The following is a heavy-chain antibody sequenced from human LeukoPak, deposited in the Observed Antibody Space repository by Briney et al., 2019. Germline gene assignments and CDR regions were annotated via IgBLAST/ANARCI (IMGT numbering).Heavy chain of an antibody. D-gene: IGHD3-22*01. J-gene: IGHJ4*02. CDR1: GFTFSDYY. CDR3: AREGYYYDSSGYCFDY. V-gene: IGHV3-11*04. CDR2: ISSSGSTT. Sequence: GGSLRLSCAASGFTFSDYYMSWIRQAPGKGLEWVSYISSSGSTTYYADSVKGRFTISRDNAKNSLYLQMNSLRAEDTAVYYCAREGYYYDSSGYCFDYWGQGTLVTVSS.